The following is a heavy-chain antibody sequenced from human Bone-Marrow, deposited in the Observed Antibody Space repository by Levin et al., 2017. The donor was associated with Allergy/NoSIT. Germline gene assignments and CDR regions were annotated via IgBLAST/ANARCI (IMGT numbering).Heavy chain of an antibody. Sequence: GGSLRLSCEASGFDFHIYVMNWVRQAPGKGLEWLSSITTGSNYKYYVDSVRGRFVISRDNGRNSLYLQMNSLRAEDTAVYYCARSHPLTGTTHFSYQDGMDVWGQGTTVTVSS. D-gene: IGHD1/OR15-1a*01. CDR1: GFDFHIYV. V-gene: IGHV3-21*06. CDR3: ARSHPLTGTTHFSYQDGMDV. J-gene: IGHJ6*02. CDR2: ITTGSNYK.